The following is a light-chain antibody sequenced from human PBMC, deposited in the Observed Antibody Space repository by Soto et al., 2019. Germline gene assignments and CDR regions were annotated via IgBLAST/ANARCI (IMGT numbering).Light chain of an antibody. CDR1: QSVSSNY. J-gene: IGKJ1*01. V-gene: IGKV3-20*01. CDR2: DVS. Sequence: EIVLTQSPGTLSLSPGERATLSCRSSQSVSSNYLAWYQQKPDQAPRLVIYDVSGRATGVPDRFSGSGSGTDVTLTISRLEPDDFAVYFCQQYGRSPTFGQGTKVDIK. CDR3: QQYGRSPT.